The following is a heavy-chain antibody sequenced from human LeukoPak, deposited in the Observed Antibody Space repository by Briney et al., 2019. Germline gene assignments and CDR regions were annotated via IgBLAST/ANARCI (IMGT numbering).Heavy chain of an antibody. CDR3: AKPPRPAAAAGTSIFDY. Sequence: GGSLRLSCAVSGFTYSVYAMSWVRQAPGKGLEWVSTISGSGDTTYSAGSVKGRFTISRDNSKNTLYLQMNSLRAEDTAVYYCAKPPRPAAAAGTSIFDYWGQGTLVTVSS. CDR1: GFTYSVYA. V-gene: IGHV3-23*01. D-gene: IGHD6-13*01. J-gene: IGHJ4*02. CDR2: ISGSGDTT.